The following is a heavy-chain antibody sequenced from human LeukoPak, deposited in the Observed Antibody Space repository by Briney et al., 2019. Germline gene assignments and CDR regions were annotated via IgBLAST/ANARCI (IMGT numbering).Heavy chain of an antibody. CDR2: IIPIFGTA. CDR3: ALAYCSSTSCSQVGWFDP. D-gene: IGHD2-2*01. Sequence: SVKVSCKASGGTFISYAISWVRQAPGQGREWMGGIIPIFGTANYAQKFQGRVTITADESTSTAYMELSSLRSEDTAVYYCALAYCSSTSCSQVGWFDPWGQGTLVTVSS. J-gene: IGHJ5*02. CDR1: GGTFISYA. V-gene: IGHV1-69*13.